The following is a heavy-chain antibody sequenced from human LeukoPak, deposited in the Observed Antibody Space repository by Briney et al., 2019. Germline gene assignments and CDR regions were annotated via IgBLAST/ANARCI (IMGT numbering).Heavy chain of an antibody. CDR2: IYTSGST. Sequence: SETLSLTCTVSGGSISSYYWSWIRQPAGKGLEWTGRIYTSGSTNYNPSLKSRVTMSVDTSKNQFSLKLSSVTAADTAVYYCARDKDYSSSWYGYYFDYWGQGTLVTVSS. V-gene: IGHV4-4*07. CDR3: ARDKDYSSSWYGYYFDY. D-gene: IGHD6-13*01. J-gene: IGHJ4*02. CDR1: GGSISSYY.